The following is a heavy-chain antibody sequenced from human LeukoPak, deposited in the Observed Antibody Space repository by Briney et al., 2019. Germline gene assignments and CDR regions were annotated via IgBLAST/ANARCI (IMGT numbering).Heavy chain of an antibody. D-gene: IGHD2-21*02. CDR2: MHPGNGNT. Sequence: ASVKVSCKASGYRFISNYIQWVRQAPGLGPEWMGWMHPGNGNTRYAEKFQGRVTMTRDTSINTAYMDLNSLRSDDTAVYYCARECSYCVGSDCYSFDFWGQGTLITVSS. J-gene: IGHJ4*02. CDR3: ARECSYCVGSDCYSFDF. V-gene: IGHV1-2*02. CDR1: GYRFISNY.